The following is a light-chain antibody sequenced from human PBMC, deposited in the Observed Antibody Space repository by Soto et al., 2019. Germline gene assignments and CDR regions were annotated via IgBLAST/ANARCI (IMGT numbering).Light chain of an antibody. V-gene: IGKV1-5*03. J-gene: IGKJ1*01. CDR3: QQYNSYSPT. Sequence: DIQIAQSPSTLSASLVHRLTITYLASQSFTRWLAWYQQKPGKAPKLLIYKASSLESGVPSRFSGSGSGTEFTLTISSLQPDDFATYYCQQYNSYSPTFGQGTKVDIK. CDR2: KAS. CDR1: QSFTRW.